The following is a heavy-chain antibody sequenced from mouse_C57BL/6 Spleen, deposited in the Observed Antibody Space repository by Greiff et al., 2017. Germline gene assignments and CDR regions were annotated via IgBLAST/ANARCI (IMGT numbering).Heavy chain of an antibody. V-gene: IGHV5-17*01. Sequence: EVQLVESGGGLVKPGGSLKLSCAASGFTFSDYGMHWVRQAPEKGLEWVAYISSGSSTIYYADTVKGRFTISRDNAKNTLFLQMTGLRSEDTAMYYCEGPGGNWYFDVWGTGTTVTVSS. D-gene: IGHD1-1*02. CDR1: GFTFSDYG. CDR2: ISSGSSTI. J-gene: IGHJ1*03. CDR3: EGPGGNWYFDV.